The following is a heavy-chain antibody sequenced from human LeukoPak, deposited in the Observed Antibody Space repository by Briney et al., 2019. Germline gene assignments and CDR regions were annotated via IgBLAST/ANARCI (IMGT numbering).Heavy chain of an antibody. CDR3: ARSGDYGYYFDL. CDR1: GGSISSYY. V-gene: IGHV4-59*01. D-gene: IGHD4-17*01. CDR2: IYYSGST. J-gene: IGHJ3*01. Sequence: SETLSLTCTVSGGSISSYYWSWIRQPPGKGLEWIGYIYYSGSTNYNPSLKSRVTISVDTSKNQFSLKLSSVTAADTAVYYCARSGDYGYYFDLWGQGTMVTVSS.